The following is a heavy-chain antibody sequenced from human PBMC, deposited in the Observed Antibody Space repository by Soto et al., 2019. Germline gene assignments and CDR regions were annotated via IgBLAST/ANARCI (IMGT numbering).Heavy chain of an antibody. Sequence: SGGFCGRRIRQQTGKGLEWIGYIYYSGSTNYNPSLKSRVTISVDTSKNQFSLKLSSVTAADTAVYYCARGGWFGELSTNWFDPWGQGTLVTVSS. CDR1: SGGFC. V-gene: IGHV4-61*08. CDR2: IYYSGST. CDR3: ARGGWFGELSTNWFDP. J-gene: IGHJ5*02. D-gene: IGHD3-10*01.